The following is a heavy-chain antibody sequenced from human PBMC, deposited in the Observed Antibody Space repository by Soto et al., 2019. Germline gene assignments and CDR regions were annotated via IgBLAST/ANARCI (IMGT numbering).Heavy chain of an antibody. CDR1: GYSFTSYW. Sequence: EVQLVQSGAEVKKPGESLRISCKGSGYSFTSYWISWVRQMPGKGLEWMGRIDPSDSYTNYSPSFQGHVTISADKSISTAYLQWSSLKASDTAMYDCARTHPYYYAMDVWGQGTTVTVSS. J-gene: IGHJ6*02. V-gene: IGHV5-10-1*03. CDR3: ARTHPYYYAMDV. CDR2: IDPSDSYT.